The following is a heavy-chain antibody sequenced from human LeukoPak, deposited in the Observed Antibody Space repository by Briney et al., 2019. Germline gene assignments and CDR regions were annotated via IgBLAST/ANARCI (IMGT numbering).Heavy chain of an antibody. CDR2: INPNSDFT. CDR1: GYTFTACY. Sequence: ASVKVSCKTSGYTFTACYMHWVRQAPGQGLEWMGWINPNSDFTNFAQNFQGRVTMTSDTPISTAYMELSRLRSDDTAVYYCARAISAGSPITASDCWGQGTLVTVSS. V-gene: IGHV1-2*02. J-gene: IGHJ4*02. CDR3: ARAISAGSPITASDC. D-gene: IGHD2-15*01.